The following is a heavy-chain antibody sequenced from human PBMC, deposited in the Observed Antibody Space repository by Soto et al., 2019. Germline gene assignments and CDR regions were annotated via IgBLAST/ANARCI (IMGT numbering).Heavy chain of an antibody. D-gene: IGHD6-19*01. CDR3: AKDYSSTSYGINY. Sequence: PWGSLPLSCAASVFTFSSYGMPWVRQAPGKGLERLQVTYYDGSAEYYADSVNGRFTISIDNSKNTLYLQMNGLRAEDTAIYYCAKDYSSTSYGINYWGQGTLVSVSS. J-gene: IGHJ4*02. CDR1: VFTFSSYG. V-gene: IGHV3-30*18. CDR2: TYYDGSAE.